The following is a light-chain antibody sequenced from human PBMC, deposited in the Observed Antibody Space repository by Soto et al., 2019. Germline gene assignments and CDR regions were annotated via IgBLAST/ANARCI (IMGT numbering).Light chain of an antibody. CDR3: MQALQTPPT. CDR2: LGS. Sequence: DIVLTQSPLSLPVTPGEPASISCRSSQSLLDSNGYDSLDWYLQKPGQSPQLLIYLGSNRASGVXAXXSGSGSGTDFTLKISRVEADDVGVYYCMQALQTPPTFGQGTKVEIK. J-gene: IGKJ1*01. V-gene: IGKV2-28*01. CDR1: QSLLDSNGYDS.